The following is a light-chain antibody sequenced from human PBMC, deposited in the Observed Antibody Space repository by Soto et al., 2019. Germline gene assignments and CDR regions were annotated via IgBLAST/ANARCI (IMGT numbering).Light chain of an antibody. CDR1: QSISSY. CDR3: QQSYSTLWT. V-gene: IGKV1-39*01. Sequence: DIQMTQSPSSLSASVGDRVTITCRASQSISSYLNWYQQKPGKAPKLLIYAASSLQSGVPSMFSGSGSGTDFTLTISSLQPEDFVTYYCQQSYSTLWTFGQGTKVEIK. CDR2: AAS. J-gene: IGKJ1*01.